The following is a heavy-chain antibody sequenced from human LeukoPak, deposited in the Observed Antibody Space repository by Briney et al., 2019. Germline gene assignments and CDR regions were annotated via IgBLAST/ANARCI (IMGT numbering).Heavy chain of an antibody. Sequence: GGSLRLSCAASGFSFTNYWMSWVRQAPGKGLEWVANVKEDGTTKQYVDSVKGRFTISRGNAKNSLYLQMDSLRAEDTAVYYCVSQEVVPHWGQGTLVSVSS. V-gene: IGHV3-7*01. D-gene: IGHD2-15*01. CDR2: VKEDGTTK. CDR3: VSQEVVPH. J-gene: IGHJ4*02. CDR1: GFSFTNYW.